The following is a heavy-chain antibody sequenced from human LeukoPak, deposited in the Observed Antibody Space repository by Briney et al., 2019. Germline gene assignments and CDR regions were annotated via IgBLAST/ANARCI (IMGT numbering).Heavy chain of an antibody. CDR3: AKGVIAARGFFDY. V-gene: IGHV3-21*01. CDR2: ISSSSSYI. CDR1: GFTFSSYS. D-gene: IGHD6-6*01. J-gene: IGHJ4*02. Sequence: GGSLRLSCAASGFTFSSYSMNWVRQAPGKGLEWVSSISSSSSYIYYADSVKGRFTISRDNAKNSLYLQMNSLRAEDTAVYYCAKGVIAARGFFDYWGQGTLVTVSP.